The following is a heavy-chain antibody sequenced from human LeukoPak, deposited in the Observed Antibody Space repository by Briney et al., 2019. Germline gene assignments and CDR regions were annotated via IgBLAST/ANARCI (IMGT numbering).Heavy chain of an antibody. D-gene: IGHD2-15*01. CDR1: GFTFSSYW. V-gene: IGHV3-7*04. CDR2: IREDGSGN. CDR3: ARGRYCSGVSWYYFDY. Sequence: TGGSPRLSCAASGFTFSSYWMTWVRQAPGKGLEWVANIREDGSGNYYVDSVKGRFTISRDNAKDSLYLQMSSLTDEDTAVYYCARGRYCSGVSWYYFDYWGQGTLVTVSS. J-gene: IGHJ4*02.